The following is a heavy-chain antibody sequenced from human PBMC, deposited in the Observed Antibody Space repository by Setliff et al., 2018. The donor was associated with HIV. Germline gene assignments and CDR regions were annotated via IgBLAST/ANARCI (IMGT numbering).Heavy chain of an antibody. CDR3: ARGGPDDYVWGSDY. Sequence: ASVKVSCKASGYTFTSYYIHWVRQAPGQGLEWMGRINPSGGSTSYAQKFQGRVTMTRDTSTSTVYMELSSLRSEDTAVYYCARGGPDDYVWGSDYWGQGQWSPSPQ. CDR1: GYTFTSYY. V-gene: IGHV1-46*01. J-gene: IGHJ4*02. CDR2: INPSGGST. D-gene: IGHD3-16*01.